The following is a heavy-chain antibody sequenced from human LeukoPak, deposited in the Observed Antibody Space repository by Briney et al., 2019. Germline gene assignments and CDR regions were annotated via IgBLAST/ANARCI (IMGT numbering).Heavy chain of an antibody. V-gene: IGHV4-59*01. CDR1: GGPISSYY. D-gene: IGHD6-13*01. J-gene: IGHJ5*02. CDR2: IYYSGST. CDR3: ARVAYSSSWYWWFDP. Sequence: PSETLSLTCTVSGGPISSYYWSWIRQPPGKGLEWIGYIYYSGSTNYKPSLKSRVTISVDTSKNQFSLKLSSVTAADTAVYYCARVAYSSSWYWWFDPWGQGTLVTVSS.